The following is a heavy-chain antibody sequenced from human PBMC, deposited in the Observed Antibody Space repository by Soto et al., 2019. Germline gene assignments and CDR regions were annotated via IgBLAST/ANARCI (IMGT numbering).Heavy chain of an antibody. J-gene: IGHJ1*01. CDR1: GFSLSTSGVG. CDR2: IYWDDDK. Sequence: QITLKESGPTLVKPTQTLTLTCTFSGFSLSTSGVGVGWIRQPPGKALEWLAIIYWDDDKRYSPSLKSRLTITKDPSKNQAVLTMTNMDPVDTATYFCAHRRSTVTNAEYFQHWGQGTLVTVSS. V-gene: IGHV2-5*02. D-gene: IGHD4-17*01. CDR3: AHRRSTVTNAEYFQH.